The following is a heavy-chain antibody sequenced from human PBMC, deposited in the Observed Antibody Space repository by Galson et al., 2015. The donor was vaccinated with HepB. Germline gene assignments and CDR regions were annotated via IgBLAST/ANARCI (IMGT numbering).Heavy chain of an antibody. CDR3: TREGSYYDRSLFYFDY. J-gene: IGHJ4*02. CDR1: GFTFSNYA. Sequence: SLRLSCAASGFTFSNYAMHWVRQAPGKGLEWVAVISYDGSNKYYADADSVKGRFVISRDNSKNTLYLQMSSLRAEDTAVYYCTREGSYYDRSLFYFDYWGQGTLVTVSS. CDR2: ISYDGSNK. V-gene: IGHV3-30*09. D-gene: IGHD3-22*01.